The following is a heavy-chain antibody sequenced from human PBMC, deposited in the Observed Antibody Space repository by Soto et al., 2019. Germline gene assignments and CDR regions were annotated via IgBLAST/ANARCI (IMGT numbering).Heavy chain of an antibody. D-gene: IGHD4-17*01. CDR2: IIPILGIA. V-gene: IGHV1-69*02. J-gene: IGHJ4*02. CDR1: GGTFSSYT. Sequence: QVQLVPSGAEVKKPGSSVKVSCTASGGTFSSYTISWVRQAPGPGLEWMGRIIPILGIANYAQKFQGRVTITADKSTSTAYMELSSLSSEATAVYYCAREMTTVTTYFDYGGQGTLVTVSS. CDR3: AREMTTVTTYFDY.